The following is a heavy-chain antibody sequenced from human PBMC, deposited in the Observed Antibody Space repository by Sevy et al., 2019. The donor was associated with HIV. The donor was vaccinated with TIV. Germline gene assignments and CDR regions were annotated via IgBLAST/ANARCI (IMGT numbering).Heavy chain of an antibody. J-gene: IGHJ6*03. D-gene: IGHD2-21*01. Sequence: GGSLRLSCAASGFAFSDHYVDWVRQAPGKGLEWVGRIRNRPNRYTTEYAASVGGRFTISSDDSMHSLYLQMNSLKTEDSAVYYCVRGPNCGVGGCQQISPYCLDVWGIGATVTVSS. V-gene: IGHV3-72*01. CDR3: VRGPNCGVGGCQQISPYCLDV. CDR1: GFAFSDHY. CDR2: IRNRPNRYTT.